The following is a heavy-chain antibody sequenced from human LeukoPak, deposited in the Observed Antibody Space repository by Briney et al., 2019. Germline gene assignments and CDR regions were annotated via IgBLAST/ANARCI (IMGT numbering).Heavy chain of an antibody. Sequence: SETLSLTCSVSVGSVINHYWIWIRQPPGKGLEWIGYVYYTGSTNYNPSLKSRVTMFEDKSKNQFSLRLYSVTVADTAVYYCARHSAYSSSSYFDYWGQGSLVTVSS. CDR2: VYYTGST. D-gene: IGHD6-6*01. CDR1: VGSVINHY. J-gene: IGHJ4*02. V-gene: IGHV4-59*08. CDR3: ARHSAYSSSSYFDY.